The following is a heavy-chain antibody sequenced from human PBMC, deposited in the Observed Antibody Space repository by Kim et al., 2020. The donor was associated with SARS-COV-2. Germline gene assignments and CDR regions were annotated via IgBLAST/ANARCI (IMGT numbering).Heavy chain of an antibody. D-gene: IGHD3-3*01. CDR3: ASGLNYDDKKRFDP. CDR1: GGSFSGYY. CDR2: INHSGST. J-gene: IGHJ5*02. V-gene: IGHV4-34*01. Sequence: SETLSLTCAVYGGSFSGYYWSWIRQPPGKGLEWIGEINHSGSTNYNPSLKSRVTISVDTSKNQFSLKLSSVTAADTAVYYCASGLNYDDKKRFDPWGQGTLVTVSS.